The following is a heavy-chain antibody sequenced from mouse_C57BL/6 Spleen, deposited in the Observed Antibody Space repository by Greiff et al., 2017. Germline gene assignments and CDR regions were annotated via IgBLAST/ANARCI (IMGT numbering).Heavy chain of an antibody. CDR1: GYAFTNYL. CDR2: INPGSGGT. CDR3: ARGDGYWFAY. D-gene: IGHD2-3*01. J-gene: IGHJ3*01. V-gene: IGHV1-54*01. Sequence: VQLQQSGAELVRPGTSVKVSCKASGYAFTNYLIEWVKQRPGQGLEWIGVINPGSGGTNYNEKFKGKATLTADKSSSTAYMQLSSLTSEDSAVYFCARGDGYWFAYWGQGTLVTVSA.